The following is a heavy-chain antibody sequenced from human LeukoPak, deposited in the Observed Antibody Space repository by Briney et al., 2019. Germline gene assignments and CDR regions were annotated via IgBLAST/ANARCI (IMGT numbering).Heavy chain of an antibody. CDR2: VSGSGGIT. J-gene: IGHJ6*02. CDR3: APSTPTSTDGMDV. V-gene: IGHV3-23*01. D-gene: IGHD2-2*01. CDR1: GFTFSSYA. Sequence: GGSLRLSCAASGFTFSSYAMSWVRQAPGKGLEWVSGVSGSGGITYYAESVKGRFTISRDNSKNALSLQMSSLRAEDTAVYYCAPSTPTSTDGMDVWGQGTTVTVSS.